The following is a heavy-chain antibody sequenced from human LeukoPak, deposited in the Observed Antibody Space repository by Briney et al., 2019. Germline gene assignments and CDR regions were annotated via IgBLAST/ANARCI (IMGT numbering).Heavy chain of an antibody. CDR3: ARDEWGNNWFDP. V-gene: IGHV4-59*01. CDR1: GGSISNYY. CDR2: IYYSGST. J-gene: IGHJ5*02. Sequence: SETLSLTCTVSGGSISNYYWSWIRQPPGKGLEWIGYIYYSGSTDYNPSLKSRVTISIDTSENQFSLKLSSVTAADTAVYYCARDEWGNNWFDPWGQGTLVTVSS. D-gene: IGHD1-26*01.